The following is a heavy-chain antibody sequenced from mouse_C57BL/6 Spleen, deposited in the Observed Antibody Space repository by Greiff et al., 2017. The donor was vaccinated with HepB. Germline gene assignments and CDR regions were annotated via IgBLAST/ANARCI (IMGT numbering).Heavy chain of an antibody. V-gene: IGHV1-69*01. CDR2: IDPSDSYT. CDR3: ARGGTERYFEV. Sequence: QVQLQQPGAELVMPGASVKLSCKASGYTFTSYWMHWVKQRPGQGLEWIGEIDPSDSYTNYNQKFKGKSTLTVDKSSSTAYMQLSSLTSEDSAIYYCARGGTERYFEVWGTGTTVTVSS. D-gene: IGHD2-14*01. CDR1: GYTFTSYW. J-gene: IGHJ1*03.